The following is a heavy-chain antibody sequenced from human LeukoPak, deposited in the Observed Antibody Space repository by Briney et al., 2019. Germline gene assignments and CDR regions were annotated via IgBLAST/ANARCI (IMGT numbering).Heavy chain of an antibody. V-gene: IGHV3-9*01. CDR2: ISWNSGSI. J-gene: IGHJ4*02. CDR3: ASYFDWSQEVPFDY. CDR1: GFTFDDYA. D-gene: IGHD3-9*01. Sequence: SLRLSCAASGFTFDDYAMHWVRQAPGKGLEWVSGISWNSGSIGYADSVKGRFTISRDNAKNSLYLQMNSLRAEDTAVYYCASYFDWSQEVPFDYWGQGTLVTVSS.